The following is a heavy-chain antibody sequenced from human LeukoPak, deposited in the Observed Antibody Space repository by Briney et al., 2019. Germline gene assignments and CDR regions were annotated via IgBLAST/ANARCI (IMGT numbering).Heavy chain of an antibody. CDR3: AGDRATSYFDY. D-gene: IGHD1-26*01. V-gene: IGHV3-33*01. CDR2: IWYDGSNK. CDR1: GFTFRSHG. Sequence: PGGSLRLSCAAPGFTFRSHGMHWVRQAPGKGLEWAAFIWYDGSNKYYTDSVKGRFTISRDNSKNTLYLQMNSLRAEDTAVYYCAGDRATSYFDYWGQGALVTISS. J-gene: IGHJ4*02.